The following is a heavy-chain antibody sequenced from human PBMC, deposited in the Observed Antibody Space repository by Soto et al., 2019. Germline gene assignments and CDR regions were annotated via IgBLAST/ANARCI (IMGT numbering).Heavy chain of an antibody. CDR3: AREDAYYDSSGGYVPYGMDV. CDR2: IYHSGST. Sequence: SETLSLTCAVSGYSIISGYYLIWIRHAPGEVLEWIGSIYHSGSTYYNPSLKSRVTISVDTSKNQFSLKLSSVTAADTAVYYCAREDAYYDSSGGYVPYGMDVWGQGTTVTVSS. J-gene: IGHJ6*02. V-gene: IGHV4-38-2*02. D-gene: IGHD3-22*01. CDR1: GYSIISGYY.